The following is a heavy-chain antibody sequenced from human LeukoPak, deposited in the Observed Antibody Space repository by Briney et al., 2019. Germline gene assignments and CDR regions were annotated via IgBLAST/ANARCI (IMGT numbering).Heavy chain of an antibody. CDR2: IIPIFGTT. D-gene: IGHD6-19*01. CDR1: GGTFSSYA. V-gene: IGHV1-69*13. Sequence: ASVKVSCKASGGTFSSYAISWVRQAPGQGLEWVGGIIPIFGTTNYAQKFQGRVTITADESTSTAYMELSSLRSEDTAVYYCARDDGVVVPGTGAFDIWGRGTMVTVSS. CDR3: ARDDGVVVPGTGAFDI. J-gene: IGHJ3*02.